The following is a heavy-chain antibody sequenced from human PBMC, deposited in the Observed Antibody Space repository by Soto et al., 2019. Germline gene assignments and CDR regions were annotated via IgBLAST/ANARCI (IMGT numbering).Heavy chain of an antibody. Sequence: SETLSLTCTVSGGFVNSDTHSWSWIRQTPGKRLEWIGFIYSGGSTKNPSLRSRVTMSVDTSKNQFSLKLRSVIAADTAVYHCARFVRSCSATTCSTRADVWGQGITVTVSS. V-gene: IGHV4-61*01. CDR3: ARFVRSCSATTCSTRADV. D-gene: IGHD2-2*01. CDR1: GGFVNSDTHS. J-gene: IGHJ6*02. CDR2: IYSGGST.